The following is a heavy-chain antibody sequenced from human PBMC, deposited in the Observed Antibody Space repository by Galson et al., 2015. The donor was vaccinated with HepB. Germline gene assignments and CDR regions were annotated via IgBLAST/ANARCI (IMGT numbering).Heavy chain of an antibody. V-gene: IGHV3-66*01. J-gene: IGHJ6*02. CDR2: IYSGGST. CDR1: GFTVSSNY. CDR3: ARDLTLRRSHSYYYGMDV. Sequence: SLRLSCAASGFTVSSNYMSWVRQAPGKGLEWVSVIYSGGSTYYADSVKGRFTISRDNSKNTLYLQMNSLRAEDTAVYYYARDLTLRRSHSYYYGMDVWGQGTTVTVSS. D-gene: IGHD3-16*01.